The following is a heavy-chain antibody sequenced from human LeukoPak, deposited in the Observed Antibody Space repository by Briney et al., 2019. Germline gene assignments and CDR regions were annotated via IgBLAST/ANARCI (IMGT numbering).Heavy chain of an antibody. D-gene: IGHD1-26*01. CDR3: ARSNIVGDPRGAFDI. CDR1: GFTFSNSA. V-gene: IGHV3-23*01. Sequence: GGSLRLSCAASGFTFSNSAMSWVRQAPGKGLEWVSSISGSGDITNYAGSVKGRFTVSRDNSKDTLYLQMNSLRAEDTAIYYCARSNIVGDPRGAFDIWGQGTMVNVYS. CDR2: ISGSGDIT. J-gene: IGHJ3*02.